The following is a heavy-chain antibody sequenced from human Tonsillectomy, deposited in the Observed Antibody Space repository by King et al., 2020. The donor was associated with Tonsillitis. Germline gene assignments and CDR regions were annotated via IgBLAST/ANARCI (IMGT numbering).Heavy chain of an antibody. V-gene: IGHV3-30*04. CDR3: ARDPSSWELLFDY. CDR1: GFTFRNYA. D-gene: IGHD1-26*01. CDR2: ISYDGTNT. J-gene: IGHJ4*02. Sequence: VQLVESGGGVVQPGRSLRLSCAASGFTFRNYAMHWVRQAPGKGLEWVAIISYDGTNTFYADSVKGRFTISRDSSKNTLQLQMSSLRPEDTAMYYCARDPSSWELLFDYWGQGTLVTVSS.